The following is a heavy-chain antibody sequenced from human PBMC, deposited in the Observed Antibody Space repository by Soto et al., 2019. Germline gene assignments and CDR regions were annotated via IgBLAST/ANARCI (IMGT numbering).Heavy chain of an antibody. CDR2: IDPADSYA. CDR3: APPVDDFYFGLDP. Sequence: PGESLKISCRGSGYSFVTFWIAWVRQMPGKGLEWMGRIDPADSYARYSPSFEGHVTMSVDRSINTAYLQWSSLKASDSAIYYCAPPVDDFYFGLDPWGQGTSVTVSS. D-gene: IGHD2-21*01. J-gene: IGHJ6*02. V-gene: IGHV5-10-1*01. CDR1: GYSFVTFW.